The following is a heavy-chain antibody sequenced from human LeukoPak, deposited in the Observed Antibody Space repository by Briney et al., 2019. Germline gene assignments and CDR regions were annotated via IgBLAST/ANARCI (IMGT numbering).Heavy chain of an antibody. CDR2: IKQDGSEK. CDR1: GFTFSSYW. CDR3: ARGPQASYYYDSSGIYYMDV. J-gene: IGHJ6*03. D-gene: IGHD3-22*01. V-gene: IGHV3-7*01. Sequence: GRSLRLSCAASGFTFSSYWMSWVRQAPGKGLEWVANIKQDGSEKYNVDSVKGRFTISRDNAKNSLYLQMNSLRAEDTAVYYCARGPQASYYYDSSGIYYMDVWGKGTTVTVSS.